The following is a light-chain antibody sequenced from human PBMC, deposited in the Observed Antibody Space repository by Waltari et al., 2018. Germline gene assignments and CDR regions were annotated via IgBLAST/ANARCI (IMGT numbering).Light chain of an antibody. CDR1: SRDVGGYNS. CDR2: EVS. J-gene: IGLJ3*02. CDR3: SSYTSSSTPWV. V-gene: IGLV2-14*01. Sequence: QSALTQPASVSGSPGQSITISCTGPSRDVGGYNSVSWYQQHPGTAPKLMIFEVSNRPSGVSNRFSGSKSGNTASLTISGLQAEDESDYYCSSYTSSSTPWVFGGGTKLTVL.